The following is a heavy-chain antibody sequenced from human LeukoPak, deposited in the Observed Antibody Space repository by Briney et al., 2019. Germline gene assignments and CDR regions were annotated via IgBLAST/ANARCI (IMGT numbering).Heavy chain of an antibody. CDR1: GYTLTELS. J-gene: IGHJ4*02. V-gene: IGHV1-24*01. D-gene: IGHD6-25*01. CDR2: FDPEDGET. CDR3: VRGAKCSGGGCDSKEYVYYFDY. Sequence: GASVKVSCKVSGYTLTELSMHWVRQAPGKGLEWMGSFDPEDGETIYAQKFQGRVTISRSTSISTAYMELSSLRSDDTAVYYCVRGAKCSGGGCDSKEYVYYFDYWGQGTLVTVSS.